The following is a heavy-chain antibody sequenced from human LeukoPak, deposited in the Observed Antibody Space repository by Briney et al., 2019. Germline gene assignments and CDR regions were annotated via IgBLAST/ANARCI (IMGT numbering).Heavy chain of an antibody. CDR2: ISYDGSNK. Sequence: GGSLRLSCAASGFTFSSYAMHWVRQAPGKGLEWVAVISYDGSNKYYADSVKGRFTISGDNSKNTLYLQMNSLRAEGTAVYYCARDLYYYDSSGYIDYWGQGTLVTVSS. D-gene: IGHD3-22*01. CDR1: GFTFSSYA. CDR3: ARDLYYYDSSGYIDY. J-gene: IGHJ4*02. V-gene: IGHV3-30-3*01.